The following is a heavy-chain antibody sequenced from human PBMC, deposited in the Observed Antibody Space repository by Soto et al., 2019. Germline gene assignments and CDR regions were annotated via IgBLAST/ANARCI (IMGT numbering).Heavy chain of an antibody. Sequence: SVKVSCKASGGTFSTFGISWVRQAPGQGLEWMGGIIPFFGTAKYSQKFEDRITITADESTNTVYMDLRSLTSEDTAIYYCARTAPMDAGDKYYYDFWGQGALVTVS. J-gene: IGHJ4*02. V-gene: IGHV1-69*13. CDR2: IIPFFGTA. D-gene: IGHD3-16*01. CDR1: GGTFSTFG. CDR3: ARTAPMDAGDKYYYDF.